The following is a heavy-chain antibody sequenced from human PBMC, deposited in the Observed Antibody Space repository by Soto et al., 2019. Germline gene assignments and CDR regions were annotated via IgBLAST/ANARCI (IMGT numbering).Heavy chain of an antibody. V-gene: IGHV4-30-2*01. CDR3: ARGGDIWTGYYGFDY. J-gene: IGHJ4*02. Sequence: SETLSLTCAVSGGSISSGGYSWSWIRQPPGKGLEWIGYIYHSGSTYYNPSLKSRVTISVDRSKNQFSLKLSSVTAADTAVYYCARGGDIWTGYYGFDYWGQGTLVTVSS. D-gene: IGHD3-9*01. CDR2: IYHSGST. CDR1: GGSISSGGYS.